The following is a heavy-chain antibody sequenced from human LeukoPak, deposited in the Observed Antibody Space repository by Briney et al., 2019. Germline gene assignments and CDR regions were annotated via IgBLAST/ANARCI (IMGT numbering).Heavy chain of an antibody. J-gene: IGHJ4*02. D-gene: IGHD3-22*01. CDR2: ISSSSSYI. Sequence: GGSLRLSCAASGFTFSSYSMNWVRQAPGKGLEWVSSISSSSSYIYYADSVKGRFTISRDNAKNSLYLQMNSLRAEDTAVYYCARDYGESLTYYYDSSGYYYFDYWGQGTLVTVSS. CDR3: ARDYGESLTYYYDSSGYYYFDY. CDR1: GFTFSSYS. V-gene: IGHV3-21*01.